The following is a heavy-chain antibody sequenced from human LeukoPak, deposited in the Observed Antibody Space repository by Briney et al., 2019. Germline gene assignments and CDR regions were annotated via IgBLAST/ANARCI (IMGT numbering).Heavy chain of an antibody. D-gene: IGHD3-10*01. CDR2: ISGSGGST. V-gene: IGHV3-23*01. CDR3: ASLPRRMVRGVRDY. CDR1: GFTFSSYA. Sequence: GGSLRLSCAASGFTFSSYAMSWVRQAPGKGLEWVSAISGSGGSTYYADSVKGRFTISRDNSKNTLYLQMNSLRAEDTAVYYCASLPRRMVRGVRDYWGQGTLVTVSS. J-gene: IGHJ4*02.